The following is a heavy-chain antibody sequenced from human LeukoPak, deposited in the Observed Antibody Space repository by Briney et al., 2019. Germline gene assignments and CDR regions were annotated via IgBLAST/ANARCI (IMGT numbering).Heavy chain of an antibody. J-gene: IGHJ4*02. CDR3: ARGLSGVTGYTYGRGIDY. D-gene: IGHD5-18*01. Sequence: GGSLRLSCAASGFTFSSYWMSWVRQAPGKGLEWVATIKKDGSEKYYVDSVKGRFTISRDNAKTSLYLQMNSVRAKDTAVYYCARGLSGVTGYTYGRGIDYWGQGTLVTVSS. V-gene: IGHV3-7*01. CDR1: GFTFSSYW. CDR2: IKKDGSEK.